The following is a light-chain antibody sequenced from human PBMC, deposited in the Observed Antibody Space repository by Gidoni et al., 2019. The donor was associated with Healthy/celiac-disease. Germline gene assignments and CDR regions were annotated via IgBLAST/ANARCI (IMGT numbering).Light chain of an antibody. CDR1: ALPKQY. V-gene: IGLV3-25*03. CDR3: QSADSSGTYL. CDR2: KDS. Sequence: SSELTQPPSVSVSPGQTARITCSGDALPKQYAYWYRQKPGQAPVLVIYKDSERPSGIPERFSGSGSGTTVTLTISGVQAEDEADYYCQSADSSGTYLFGGGTKLTVL. J-gene: IGLJ2*01.